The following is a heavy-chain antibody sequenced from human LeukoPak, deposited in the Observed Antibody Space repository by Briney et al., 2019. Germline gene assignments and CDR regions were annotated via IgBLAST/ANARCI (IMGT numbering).Heavy chain of an antibody. CDR3: VKGLRSYGYSLFDY. Sequence: GGSLRLSCAASGFTVSSNYMSWVRQAPGKGLEWVSVIYSGGSTYYADSVKGRFTISRDNSKNTIYLQMNSLGAEDTAVYYCVKGLRSYGYSLFDYWGQGSLVTVSS. CDR1: GFTVSSNY. V-gene: IGHV3-53*01. D-gene: IGHD5-18*01. CDR2: IYSGGST. J-gene: IGHJ4*02.